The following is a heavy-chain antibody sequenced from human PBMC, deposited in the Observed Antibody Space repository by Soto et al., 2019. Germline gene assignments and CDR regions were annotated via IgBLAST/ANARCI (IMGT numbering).Heavy chain of an antibody. Sequence: QVQLVESGGGVVQPGRSLRLSCAASGFTFSSYAMHWVLQAPGKGLEWVAVISYDGSNKYYADSVKGRFTISRDNSKNTLYLQMNSLRAEDTAVYYCARDGDYGAGLGYWGQGTLVTVSS. V-gene: IGHV3-30-3*01. CDR2: ISYDGSNK. J-gene: IGHJ4*02. D-gene: IGHD4-17*01. CDR1: GFTFSSYA. CDR3: ARDGDYGAGLGY.